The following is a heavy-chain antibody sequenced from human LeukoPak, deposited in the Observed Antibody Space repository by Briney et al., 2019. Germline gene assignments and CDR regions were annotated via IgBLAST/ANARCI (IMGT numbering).Heavy chain of an antibody. Sequence: GGSLRLSCAASGFTLSSYSMNWVRQAPGKGLEWVSSISSSSSYIYYADSVKGRFTISRDNAKNSLYLQMSNLRADDTAVYYCATDRGNGYFDLWGRGTLVTVSS. J-gene: IGHJ2*01. CDR1: GFTLSSYS. CDR2: ISSSSSYI. D-gene: IGHD3-10*01. CDR3: ATDRGNGYFDL. V-gene: IGHV3-21*01.